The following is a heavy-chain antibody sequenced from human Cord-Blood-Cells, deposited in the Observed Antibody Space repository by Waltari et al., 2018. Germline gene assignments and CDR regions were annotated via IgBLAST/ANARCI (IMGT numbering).Heavy chain of an antibody. V-gene: IGHV4-38-2*02. J-gene: IGHJ4*02. CDR2: IYHSGST. Sequence: QVQLQESGPGLVKPSETLSLTCTVSGYSISSGYYWGWSRQPPGKGLAWIGGIYHSGSTYYNPSLNSRVTISVDTSKNQFSLKLSSVTAADTAVYYCARQSDYWGQGTLVTVSS. CDR1: GYSISSGYY. CDR3: ARQSDY.